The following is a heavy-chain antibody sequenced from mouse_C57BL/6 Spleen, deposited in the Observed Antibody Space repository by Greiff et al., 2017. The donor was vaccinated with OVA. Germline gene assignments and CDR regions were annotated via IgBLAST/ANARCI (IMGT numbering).Heavy chain of an antibody. Sequence: QVQLQQPGAELVRPGTSVKLSCKASGYTFTSYWMHWVKQRPGQGLEWIGVIDPSDSYTNYNQKFKGKATLTVDTSSSTAYMQLSSLTSEDSAVCYCARADYYGSSYGRGYYAMDYWGQGTSVTVSS. CDR3: ARADYYGSSYGRGYYAMDY. D-gene: IGHD1-1*01. V-gene: IGHV1-59*01. J-gene: IGHJ4*01. CDR1: GYTFTSYW. CDR2: IDPSDSYT.